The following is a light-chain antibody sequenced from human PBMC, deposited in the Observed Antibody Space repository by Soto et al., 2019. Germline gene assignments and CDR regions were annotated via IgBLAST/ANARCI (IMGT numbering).Light chain of an antibody. J-gene: IGKJ1*01. CDR2: WAS. V-gene: IGKV4-1*01. Sequence: DIVMTQSPDSLAVSLGERATINCKSSQSVLYSSNNKNYLAWYQQKPRQPPKLLIYWASTRESGVPDRFSGSGSGTDFTLTISSLQAEDVAVYYCHQYYSTPWTFGQGTKVEIK. CDR3: HQYYSTPWT. CDR1: QSVLYSSNNKNY.